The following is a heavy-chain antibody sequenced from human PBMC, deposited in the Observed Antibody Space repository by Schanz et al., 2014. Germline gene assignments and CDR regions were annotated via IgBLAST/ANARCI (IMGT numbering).Heavy chain of an antibody. D-gene: IGHD3-10*01. J-gene: IGHJ4*02. CDR1: GFSFSSYA. Sequence: EVQLLESGGGLVEPGGSLRLSCAASGFSFSSYAMGWVRQARGKGLEWISFINTGSNYINYADSVKGRFTISRDNTKNSLFLQLNSLRADDTAMYYCARWFLIRGVILDSWGQGTLVTVSS. V-gene: IGHV3-48*04. CDR2: INTGSNYI. CDR3: ARWFLIRGVILDS.